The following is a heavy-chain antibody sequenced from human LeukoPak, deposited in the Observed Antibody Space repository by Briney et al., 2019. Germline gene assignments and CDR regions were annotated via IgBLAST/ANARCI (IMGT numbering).Heavy chain of an antibody. J-gene: IGHJ4*02. CDR3: ARGDAYALNF. D-gene: IGHD2-2*01. Sequence: PGGSLRLSCAVSGFSFRSYWMHWVRQAPGKGLVWVSCINTDGSATNYADSVKGRFTISRDNAKNTLYLQMNSLRAEDTAVYSCARGDAYALNFWGQGTLVTVSS. CDR1: GFSFRSYW. CDR2: INTDGSAT. V-gene: IGHV3-74*01.